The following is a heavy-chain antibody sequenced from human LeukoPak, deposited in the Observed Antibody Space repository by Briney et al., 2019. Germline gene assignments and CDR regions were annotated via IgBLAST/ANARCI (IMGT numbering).Heavy chain of an antibody. CDR2: ISYDGSNK. CDR1: GFTFSSYA. CDR3: ARDDPGPEAGT. Sequence: PGGSLRLSCAASGFTFSSYAMHWVRQAPGKGLEWVAVISYDGSNKYYADSVKGRFTISRDNSENTLYLQMNSLRAEDTAVYYCARDDPGPEAGTWGQGTLVTVSS. V-gene: IGHV3-30-3*01. J-gene: IGHJ5*02. D-gene: IGHD6-13*01.